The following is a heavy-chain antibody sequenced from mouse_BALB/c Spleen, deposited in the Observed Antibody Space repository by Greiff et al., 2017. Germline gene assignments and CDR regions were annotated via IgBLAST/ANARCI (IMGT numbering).Heavy chain of an antibody. D-gene: IGHD2-14*01. CDR1: GFTFSSFG. V-gene: IGHV5-17*02. J-gene: IGHJ1*01. CDR3: ARGEVRRSFDV. CDR2: ISSGSSTI. Sequence: EVQGVESGGGLVQPGGSRKLSCAASGFTFSSFGMHWVRQAPEKGLEWVAYISSGSSTIYYADTVKGRFTISRDNPKNTLFLQMTSLRSEDTAMYYCARGEVRRSFDVWGAGTTVTVSS.